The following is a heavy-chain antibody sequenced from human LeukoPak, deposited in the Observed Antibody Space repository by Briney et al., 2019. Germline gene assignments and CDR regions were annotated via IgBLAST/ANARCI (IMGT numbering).Heavy chain of an antibody. CDR3: ARVTYYYGSGSFAPLIY. CDR2: INPNSGGT. CDR1: GYTFTGYY. J-gene: IGHJ4*02. Sequence: ASVKVSCKASGYTFTGYYMRWVRQAPGQGLEWMGWINPNSGGTNYAQKFQGRVTMTRDTSISTAYMELSRLRSDDTAVYYCARVTYYYGSGSFAPLIYWGQGTLVTVSS. V-gene: IGHV1-2*02. D-gene: IGHD3-10*01.